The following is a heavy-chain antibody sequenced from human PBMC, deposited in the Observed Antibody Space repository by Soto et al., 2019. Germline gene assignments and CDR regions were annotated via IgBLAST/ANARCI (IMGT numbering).Heavy chain of an antibody. D-gene: IGHD3-3*01. J-gene: IGHJ4*02. V-gene: IGHV4-39*01. CDR3: AKTGFWSGYRVADS. Sequence: PSETLSLTCAVYGGSFSSTDYWGWIRQPPGKGLEWIGSIYYSGSTYYNPSLKSRVTISVDTSKNQFSLKLTSVTAADTAVYYCAKTGFWSGYRVADSWGQGTQVTVSS. CDR2: IYYSGST. CDR1: GGSFSSTDY.